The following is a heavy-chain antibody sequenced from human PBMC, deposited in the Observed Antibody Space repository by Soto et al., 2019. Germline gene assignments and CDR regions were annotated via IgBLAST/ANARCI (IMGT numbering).Heavy chain of an antibody. CDR1: GFSLSTPGMR. V-gene: IGHV2-70*04. Sequence: SGPTLVNPTQTLTLTCTFSGFSLSTPGMRVCWIRQPPGKALEWLARIDWDDDTFYSPSLKTRLTISKDTSKNQVVLTMTNMDPTDTAIYYCARVWIADSFDYWGQGALV. CDR3: ARVWIADSFDY. D-gene: IGHD2-21*01. J-gene: IGHJ4*02. CDR2: IDWDDDT.